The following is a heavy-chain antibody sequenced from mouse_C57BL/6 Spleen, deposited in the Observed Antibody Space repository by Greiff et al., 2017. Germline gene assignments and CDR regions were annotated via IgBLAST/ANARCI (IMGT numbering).Heavy chain of an antibody. CDR1: GFTFSSYA. CDR2: ISSGGDYI. Sequence: EVQVVESGEGLVKPGGSLKLSCAASGFTFSSYAMSWVRQTPEKRLEWVAYISSGGDYIYYADPVKGRFTISRDNARNTLYLQMSSLKSEDTAMYYCTRDDGSRHWYFDVWGTGTTVTVSS. J-gene: IGHJ1*03. V-gene: IGHV5-9-1*02. D-gene: IGHD1-1*01. CDR3: TRDDGSRHWYFDV.